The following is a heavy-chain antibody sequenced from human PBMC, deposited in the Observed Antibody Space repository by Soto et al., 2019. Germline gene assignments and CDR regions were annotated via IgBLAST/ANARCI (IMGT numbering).Heavy chain of an antibody. J-gene: IGHJ4*02. D-gene: IGHD1-26*01. V-gene: IGHV1-18*01. CDR1: GYTFTSYG. CDR2: ISAYNGNT. CDR3: ARVSGGSGSYLEVKNY. Sequence: ASVKVSCKASGYTFTSYGISWVRQAPGQGLEWMGWISAYNGNTNYAQKLQGRVTMTTDTSTSTAYMELRSLRSDDTAVYYCARVSGGSGSYLEVKNYWGQGTLVTVSS.